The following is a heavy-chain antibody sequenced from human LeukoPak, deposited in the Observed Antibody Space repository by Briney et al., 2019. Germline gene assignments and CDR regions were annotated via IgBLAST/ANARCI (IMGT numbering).Heavy chain of an antibody. V-gene: IGHV3-23*01. D-gene: IGHD1-26*01. CDR3: AKGSGLGSYDF. CDR1: GFTFSSHS. J-gene: IGHJ4*02. Sequence: GGSLRLSCAASGFTFSSHSMAWVRQASGKGLEWVSGILPGGSAYYADPVKGRFTISRDNSKNTLYLQLTSLRSEDTAVYYCAKGSGLGSYDFWGQGTLVTVSS. CDR2: ILPGGSA.